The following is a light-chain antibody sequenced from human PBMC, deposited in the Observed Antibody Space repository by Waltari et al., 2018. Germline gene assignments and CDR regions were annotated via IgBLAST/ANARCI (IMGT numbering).Light chain of an antibody. CDR3: ALYMGGGIWV. CDR2: KAN. Sequence: QTVVTQKPSLSVSPGGTVTLTCSLRPDSIPTTSYATWYQQSPGQAPRTLVYKANSRSSEVPDRFSGSVLGNKAALTITGAQADDESDYYCALYMGGGIWVFGGGTKLTVL. V-gene: IGLV8-61*01. J-gene: IGLJ3*02. CDR1: PDSIPTTSY.